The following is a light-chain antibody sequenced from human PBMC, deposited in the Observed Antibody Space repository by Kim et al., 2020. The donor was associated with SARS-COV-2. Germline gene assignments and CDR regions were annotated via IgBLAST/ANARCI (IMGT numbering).Light chain of an antibody. J-gene: IGKJ4*01. CDR2: GAS. CDR1: ESIINN. CDR3: QQYNHWPLT. V-gene: IGKV3-15*01. Sequence: GSPGEGGTLSCRASESIINNLAWYQQIPGQGPRRLIYGASTRASGIPARFSGSGSGTEFTLTISSLQSEDFAIFYCQQYNHWPLTFGGGTKVDIK.